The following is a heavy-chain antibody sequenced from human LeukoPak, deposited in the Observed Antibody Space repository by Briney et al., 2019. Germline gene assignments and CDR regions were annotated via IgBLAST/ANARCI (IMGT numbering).Heavy chain of an antibody. Sequence: KPGGSLRLSCAASGFTFSSYGMSWVRQAPGKGLEWVSSISGSTSYIYYADSVKGRFTISRDNAKNSLCLQMNSLRAEDTAVYYCARDTIAARPYYYYYMDVWGKGTTVTVSS. CDR2: ISGSTSYI. CDR1: GFTFSSYG. J-gene: IGHJ6*03. D-gene: IGHD6-6*01. CDR3: ARDTIAARPYYYYYMDV. V-gene: IGHV3-21*01.